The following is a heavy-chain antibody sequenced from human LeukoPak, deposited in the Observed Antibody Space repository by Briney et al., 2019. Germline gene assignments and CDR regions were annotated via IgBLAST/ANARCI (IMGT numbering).Heavy chain of an antibody. CDR2: IYYSGST. J-gene: IGHJ6*03. CDR3: ARMWLGYYYMGV. V-gene: IGHV4-59*01. Sequence: SETLSLTCTVSGGSISSYYWSWIRQPPGKGLEWIGYIYYSGSTNYNPSLKSRVTISVDTSKNQSSLKLSSVTAADTAVYYCARMWLGYYYMGVWGKGTTVTVSS. D-gene: IGHD2-21*01. CDR1: GGSISSYY.